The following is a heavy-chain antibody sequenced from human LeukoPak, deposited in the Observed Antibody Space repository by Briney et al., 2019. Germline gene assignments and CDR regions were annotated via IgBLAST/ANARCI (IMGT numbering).Heavy chain of an antibody. J-gene: IGHJ4*02. CDR2: INLDGSGL. D-gene: IGHD3-22*01. Sequence: GGSLRLSCAASGFTFTSYWMTWVRQHPGKGLEWVANINLDGSGLYYVDSVRGRFTMSRDNTKNSVYLQMNSLRAEDTAIYYCARALVHYDGWGQGTLVTVSS. V-gene: IGHV3-7*03. CDR3: ARALVHYDG. CDR1: GFTFTSYW.